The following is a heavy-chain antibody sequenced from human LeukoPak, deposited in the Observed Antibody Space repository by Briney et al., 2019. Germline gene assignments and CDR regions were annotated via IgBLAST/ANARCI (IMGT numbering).Heavy chain of an antibody. V-gene: IGHV4-34*12. J-gene: IGHJ3*02. CDR3: AKSNGYGLVDI. CDR1: GGSFSGYY. CDR2: IFYSGST. Sequence: PSETLSLTCAVYGGSFSGYYWSWIRQPPGKGLEWIGNIFYSGSTYYSPSLRSRATISLDTSRNQFSLKLNSVTAADTAVYYCAKSNGYGLVDIWGQGTMVTVSS. D-gene: IGHD3-10*01.